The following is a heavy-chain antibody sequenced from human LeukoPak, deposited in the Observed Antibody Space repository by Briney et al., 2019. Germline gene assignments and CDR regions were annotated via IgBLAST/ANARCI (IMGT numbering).Heavy chain of an antibody. V-gene: IGHV4-39*01. CDR2: IHYSGST. CDR1: GGSISSSSYY. J-gene: IGHJ4*02. CDR3: ARHPYSYGSSDY. Sequence: SETLSLTCTVSGGSISSSSYYWGWIRQPPGKGLEWIGSIHYSGSTYYNPSLKSRVTISVDTSKNQFSLKLSSVTAADTAVYYCARHPYSYGSSDYWGQGTLVTVSS. D-gene: IGHD5-18*01.